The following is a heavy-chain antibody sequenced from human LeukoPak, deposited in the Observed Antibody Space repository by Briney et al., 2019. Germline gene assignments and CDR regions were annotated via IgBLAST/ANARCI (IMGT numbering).Heavy chain of an antibody. CDR3: TRDDFGIKADWEDYYYMDV. CDR2: INHSGST. D-gene: IGHD3-3*01. Sequence: SETLSLTCAVYGGSFSGYYWSWIRQPPGKGLEWIGEINHSGSTNYNPSLKSRVTISIDTSKNQFSLNLKSVSAADTAVYYCTRDDFGIKADWEDYYYMDVWGKGTTVTVSS. J-gene: IGHJ6*03. CDR1: GGSFSGYY. V-gene: IGHV4-34*01.